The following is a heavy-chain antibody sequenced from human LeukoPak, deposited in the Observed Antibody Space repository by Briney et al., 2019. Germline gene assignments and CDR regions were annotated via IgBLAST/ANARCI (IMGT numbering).Heavy chain of an antibody. CDR3: AKDKGWSRVIDY. D-gene: IGHD2-15*01. V-gene: IGHV3-30*18. CDR2: ISKDGSKK. J-gene: IGHJ4*02. Sequence: GSLRLSCAASGSTFSNYGMHWVRQPAGKGLAGVAFISKDGSKKYYGGSVTGRFITSRDNSRNTVYLQMDSLRPEDTAVYYCAKDKGWSRVIDYWGQGTLVTVAS. CDR1: GSTFSNYG.